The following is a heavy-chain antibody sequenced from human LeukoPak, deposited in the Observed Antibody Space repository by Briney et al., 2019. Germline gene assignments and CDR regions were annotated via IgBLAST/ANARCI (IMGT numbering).Heavy chain of an antibody. CDR1: GFTFKTYA. D-gene: IGHD5-18*01. J-gene: IGHJ6*02. Sequence: GSLRLSCAASGFTFKTYAMSWVRQAPGKGLEWVSIISGSGGTTFYTDSVKGRFTISRDNSKNTLFLQMNSLRAEDTAVYYCAKVTQLWLLDYYYGMDVWGQGTTVTVSS. CDR2: ISGSGGTT. V-gene: IGHV3-23*01. CDR3: AKVTQLWLLDYYYGMDV.